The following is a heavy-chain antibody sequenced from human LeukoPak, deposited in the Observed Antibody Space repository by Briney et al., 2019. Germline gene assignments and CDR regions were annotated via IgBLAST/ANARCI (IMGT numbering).Heavy chain of an antibody. V-gene: IGHV4-34*01. CDR1: GGSFSGYY. D-gene: IGHD6-19*01. CDR2: INHSGST. Sequence: SETLSLTCAVYGGSFSGYYWSWIRQPPGKGLEWIGEINHSGSTNYNPSLKSRVTISVDTSKNQFSLKLSSVTAADTAVYYCARVPRIAVATRLNYFDYWGQGTLVTVSS. J-gene: IGHJ4*02. CDR3: ARVPRIAVATRLNYFDY.